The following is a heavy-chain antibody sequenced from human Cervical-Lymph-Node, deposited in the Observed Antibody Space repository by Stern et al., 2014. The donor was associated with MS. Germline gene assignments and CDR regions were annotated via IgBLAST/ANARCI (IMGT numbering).Heavy chain of an antibody. Sequence: QVQLQESGPGLVKPSETLSLICSVSGGYISGSDYYWGWLRQPPGKGLEWIANIYSSGHTFDNPSLRSRATISLHRAKNELPLKLFLVTAADTAVYYCARRWGKTYYDFWSGFYQNWGQGTLVTVSS. CDR3: ARRWGKTYYDFWSGFYQN. J-gene: IGHJ4*02. D-gene: IGHD3-3*01. CDR2: IYSSGHT. V-gene: IGHV4-39*01. CDR1: GGYISGSDYY.